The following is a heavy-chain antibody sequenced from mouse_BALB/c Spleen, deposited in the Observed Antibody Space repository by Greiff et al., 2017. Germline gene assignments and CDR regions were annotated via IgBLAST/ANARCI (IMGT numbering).Heavy chain of an antibody. D-gene: IGHD2-3*01. V-gene: IGHV1-4*01. CDR2: INPSSGYT. CDR3: ARGGLLAMDY. J-gene: IGHJ4*01. Sequence: QVQLKQSGAELARPGASVKMSCKASGYTFTSYTMHWVKQRPGQGLEWIGYINPSSGYTNYNQKFKDKATLTADKSSSTAYMQLSSLTSEDSAVYYCARGGLLAMDYWGQGTSVTVSS. CDR1: GYTFTSYT.